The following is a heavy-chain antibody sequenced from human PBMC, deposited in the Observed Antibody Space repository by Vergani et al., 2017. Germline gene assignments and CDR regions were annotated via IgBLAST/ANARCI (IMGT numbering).Heavy chain of an antibody. CDR1: GYTFTSYG. CDR2: ISAYNGNT. D-gene: IGHD5-24*01. CDR3: ARWRGYGYLDWQNWFDP. V-gene: IGHV1-18*01. J-gene: IGHJ5*02. Sequence: QVQLVQSGAEVKKPGASVKVSCKASGYTFTSYGISWVRQAPGQGLEWMGWISAYNGNTDYAQKLQGRVTMTTDTSTSTAYMELRSLRSDDTAVDYCARWRGYGYLDWQNWFDPWGQGTLVNVSS.